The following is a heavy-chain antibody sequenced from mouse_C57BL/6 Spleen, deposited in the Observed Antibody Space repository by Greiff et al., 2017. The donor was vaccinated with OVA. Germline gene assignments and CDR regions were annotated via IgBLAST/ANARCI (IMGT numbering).Heavy chain of an antibody. CDR3: TRYDYAFAY. CDR1: GFTFSNYW. Sequence: EVKLVESGGGLVQPGGSMKLSCVASGFTFSNYWMNWVRQSPEKGLEWVAQIRLKSDNYATHYAESVKGRFTISRDDSKSSVYLQMNNLRAEDTGIYYCTRYDYAFAYWGQGTLVTVSA. D-gene: IGHD2-4*01. V-gene: IGHV6-3*01. CDR2: IRLKSDNYAT. J-gene: IGHJ3*01.